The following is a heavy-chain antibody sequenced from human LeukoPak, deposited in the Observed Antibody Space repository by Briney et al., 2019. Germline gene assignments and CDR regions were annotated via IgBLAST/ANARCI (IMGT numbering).Heavy chain of an antibody. Sequence: NPSETLSLTCAVYGGSFSDNYWSWIRQPPGKGLEWLGEINQSGSTNYKPSLNSRVTISLDTSKNEFSLNLSSVTAADTAVYYCARGYYFGSGPFDYWGQRTLVTVSS. D-gene: IGHD3-10*01. CDR3: ARGYYFGSGPFDY. CDR1: GGSFSDNY. J-gene: IGHJ4*02. V-gene: IGHV4-34*01. CDR2: INQSGST.